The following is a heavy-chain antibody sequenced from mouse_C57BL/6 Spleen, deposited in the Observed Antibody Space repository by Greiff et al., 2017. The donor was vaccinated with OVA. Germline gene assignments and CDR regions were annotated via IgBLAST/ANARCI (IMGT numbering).Heavy chain of an antibody. J-gene: IGHJ2*01. CDR3: TRSPADGSSYDYFDY. D-gene: IGHD1-1*01. V-gene: IGHV1-81*01. Sequence: VQLQQSGAELARPGASVKLSCKASGYTFTSYGIRWVKQRPGQGLEWIGELYPRSGNNYYNETFKGKATLTADQSYSTAYMELRSLTSDDTAVYFCTRSPADGSSYDYFDYWGQGTTLTVSS. CDR1: GYTFTSYG. CDR2: LYPRSGNN.